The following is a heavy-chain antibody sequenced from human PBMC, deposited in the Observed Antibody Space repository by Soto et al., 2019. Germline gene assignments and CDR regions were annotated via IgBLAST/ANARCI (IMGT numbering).Heavy chain of an antibody. D-gene: IGHD2-15*01. Sequence: GASVKVSCKASGYTFTSYGISWVRQAPGQGLEWMGWISAYNGNTNYAQKLQGRVTMTTDTSTSTAYMELRSLRSDDTAVYYCARARRVGYCSGGGCVHYLDYWGQGTLVTVSS. CDR2: ISAYNGNT. CDR3: ARARRVGYCSGGGCVHYLDY. J-gene: IGHJ4*02. V-gene: IGHV1-18*01. CDR1: GYTFTSYG.